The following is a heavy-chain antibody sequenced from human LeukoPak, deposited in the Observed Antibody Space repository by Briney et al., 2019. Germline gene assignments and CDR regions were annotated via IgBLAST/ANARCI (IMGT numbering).Heavy chain of an antibody. D-gene: IGHD5-18*01. CDR3: ARIQVDTAMTHDAFDI. Sequence: PGGSLRLSCAASGFTFSDYYMSWIRQAPGKGLEWVSYISSSGSTIYYADSVKGRFTISRDNAKNSLYLQMNSLGPEDTAVYYCARIQVDTAMTHDAFDIWGQGTMVTVSS. CDR1: GFTFSDYY. J-gene: IGHJ3*02. CDR2: ISSSGSTI. V-gene: IGHV3-11*04.